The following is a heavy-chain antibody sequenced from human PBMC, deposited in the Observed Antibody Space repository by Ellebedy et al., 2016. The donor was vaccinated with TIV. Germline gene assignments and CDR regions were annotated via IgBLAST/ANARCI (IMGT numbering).Heavy chain of an antibody. J-gene: IGHJ4*02. V-gene: IGHV3-7*01. CDR1: GFSFSNYW. CDR2: INQHGSEK. Sequence: GESLNISCAASGFSFSNYWMTWVRQAPGKGPEWVANINQHGSEKYYVDSVKGRFTVARDNAKNSLYLQMNSLRAEDTAVYYCARDAPVLRYFDWQIKDDYWGQGTLVTVSS. CDR3: ARDAPVLRYFDWQIKDDY. D-gene: IGHD3-9*01.